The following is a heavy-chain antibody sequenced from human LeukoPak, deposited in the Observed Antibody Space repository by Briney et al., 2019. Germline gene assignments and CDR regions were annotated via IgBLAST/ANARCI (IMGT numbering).Heavy chain of an antibody. Sequence: ASVTVSCTASGYTFTGYYMHWVRQAPGQGLEWMGWINPNSGGTNYAQKFQGRVTMTRDTSISTAYMELSRLRSGDTAVYYCAREGSWSGYTFDYWGQGTLVTVSS. CDR1: GYTFTGYY. D-gene: IGHD3-3*01. CDR3: AREGSWSGYTFDY. V-gene: IGHV1-2*02. J-gene: IGHJ4*02. CDR2: INPNSGGT.